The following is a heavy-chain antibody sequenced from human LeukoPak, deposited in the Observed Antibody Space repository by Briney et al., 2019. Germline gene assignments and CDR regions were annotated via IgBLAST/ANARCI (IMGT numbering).Heavy chain of an antibody. D-gene: IGHD6-13*01. V-gene: IGHV3-33*01. CDR1: GFSFSNHG. CDR2: IWYDGSNK. Sequence: GGSLRLSCAASGFSFSNHGIHWVRQAPGKGLEWVALIWYDGSNKYYADSVKGRIAISRDDSENTVYLQMNSLRAEDTSVYYCARDLKPAIAAAGTDVYMDVWGKGTTVTVSS. J-gene: IGHJ6*03. CDR3: ARDLKPAIAAAGTDVYMDV.